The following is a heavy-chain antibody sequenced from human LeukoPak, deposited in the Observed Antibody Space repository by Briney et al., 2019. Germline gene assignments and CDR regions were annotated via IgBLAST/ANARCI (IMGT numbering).Heavy chain of an antibody. Sequence: GGSLRLSCAASGFTFSSYAMSWVRQAPGKGLEWVSAISGSGGSTYYADSVKGRFTISRDNSKNTLYLQMNSLRAEDTAVYFCAKGLWGAYYYGMDVWGQGTTVTVSS. CDR1: GFTFSSYA. V-gene: IGHV3-23*01. J-gene: IGHJ6*02. CDR2: ISGSGGST. D-gene: IGHD3-16*01. CDR3: AKGLWGAYYYGMDV.